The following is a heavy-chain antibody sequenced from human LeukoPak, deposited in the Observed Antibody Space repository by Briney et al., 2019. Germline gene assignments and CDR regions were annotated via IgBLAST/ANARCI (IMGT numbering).Heavy chain of an antibody. CDR2: ISYDGSNK. CDR1: GFTFSSYG. J-gene: IGHJ4*02. Sequence: PGRSLRLSCAASGFTFSSYGMHWVRQAPGKGLEWVAVISYDGSNKYYADSVKGRFTISRDNSKNTLYLQMNSLRAEDTAVYYCAQKTSHYYDSSGYYEWGQGTLVTVSS. D-gene: IGHD3-22*01. V-gene: IGHV3-30*03. CDR3: AQKTSHYYDSSGYYE.